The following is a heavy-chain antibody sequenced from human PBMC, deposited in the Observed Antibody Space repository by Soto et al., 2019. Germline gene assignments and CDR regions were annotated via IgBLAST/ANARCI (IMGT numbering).Heavy chain of an antibody. D-gene: IGHD3-3*01. Sequence: QAQVVQSGAEVKKPGASVKVSCKASGYTFSNYAMHWLRQAPGQRLEWMGWINGGNGNTKYSQKFQGGVTITRDTAWGTAFMELGPLIPEDAAVYLCARDLGAFAHGFWSGSHYVDDRMDLWSQRDKVAVSS. J-gene: IGHJ6*02. V-gene: IGHV1-3*01. CDR1: GYTFSNYA. CDR3: ARDLGAFAHGFWSGSHYVDDRMDL. CDR2: INGGNGNT.